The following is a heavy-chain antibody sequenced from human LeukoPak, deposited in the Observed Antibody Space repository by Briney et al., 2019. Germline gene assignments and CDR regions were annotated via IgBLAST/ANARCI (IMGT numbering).Heavy chain of an antibody. D-gene: IGHD6-13*01. CDR1: GGSISSYY. CDR2: IYYSGST. J-gene: IGHJ4*02. Sequence: TSETLSLTWAVSGGSISSYYWSWIRQPPGKGLEWIGYIYYSGSTNYNPSLKSRVTISVDTSKNQFSLKLSSVTAADTALYYCARSRGYFDYWGQGTLVTVSS. CDR3: ARSRGYFDY. V-gene: IGHV4-59*01.